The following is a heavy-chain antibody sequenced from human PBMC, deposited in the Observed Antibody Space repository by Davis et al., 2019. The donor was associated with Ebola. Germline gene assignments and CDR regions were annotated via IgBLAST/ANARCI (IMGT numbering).Heavy chain of an antibody. CDR1: GYTFTSYG. J-gene: IGHJ6*02. Sequence: ASVKVSCKASGYTFTSYGISWVRQAPGQGLEWMGWISAYNGNTNYAQKLQGRVTMTTDTSTSTAYMELRSLRSDDTAVYYCAREGYCSSTSCLYYYYYHGMDVWGQGTTVTVSS. CDR3: AREGYCSSTSCLYYYYYHGMDV. CDR2: ISAYNGNT. V-gene: IGHV1-18*01. D-gene: IGHD2-2*01.